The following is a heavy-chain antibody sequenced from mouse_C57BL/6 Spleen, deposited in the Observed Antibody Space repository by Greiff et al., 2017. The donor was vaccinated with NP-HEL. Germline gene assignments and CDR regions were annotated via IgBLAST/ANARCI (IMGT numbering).Heavy chain of an antibody. V-gene: IGHV10-3*01. CDR1: GFTFNTYA. D-gene: IGHD2-4*01. Sequence: EVQLVESGGGLVQPKGSLKLSCAASGFTFNTYAMHWVRQAPGKGLEWVARIRSKSSNYATYYADSVKDRFTISRDDSQSMLYLQMNNLKTEDTAMYYCVRERGYDYDYAMDYWGQGTSVTVSS. J-gene: IGHJ4*01. CDR2: IRSKSSNYAT. CDR3: VRERGYDYDYAMDY.